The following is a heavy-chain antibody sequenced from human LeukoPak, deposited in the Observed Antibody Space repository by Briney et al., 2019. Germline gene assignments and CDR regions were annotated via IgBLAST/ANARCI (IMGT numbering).Heavy chain of an antibody. J-gene: IGHJ5*02. CDR2: IHSADSNT. D-gene: IGHD4-11*01. CDR3: ALGTTQMNNWFDP. V-gene: IGHV5-51*01. Sequence: GESLKISCKDSGYSFTNYWIGWVRQMPGKGLEWMGIIHSADSNTKYSPSFQGQVTISADKSISTAYLQWSSLKASDTAMYYCALGTTQMNNWFDPWGQGTLVTVSS. CDR1: GYSFTNYW.